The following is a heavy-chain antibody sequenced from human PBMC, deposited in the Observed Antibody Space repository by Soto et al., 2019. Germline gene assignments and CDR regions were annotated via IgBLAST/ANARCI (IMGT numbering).Heavy chain of an antibody. J-gene: IGHJ6*02. D-gene: IGHD6-13*01. CDR1: GFSFSDYG. Sequence: QVHLVESGGGVVQPGTSLRLSCAASGFSFSDYGMHWVRQAPGKGLEWLTIIWFDASHEYYADSVKGRFTISRDNSNNTLYLQLNLLPADDTAVYFCARYQGRATADGPLGNGRDVWGQGTAGTVSS. CDR2: IWFDASHE. V-gene: IGHV3-33*01. CDR3: ARYQGRATADGPLGNGRDV.